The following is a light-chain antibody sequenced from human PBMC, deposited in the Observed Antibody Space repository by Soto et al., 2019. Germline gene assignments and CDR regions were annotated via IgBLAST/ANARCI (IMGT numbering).Light chain of an antibody. J-gene: IGKJ5*01. CDR1: QSISTK. CDR2: GAS. Sequence: EIVLTQSPATLSVSPGERAILSCRASQSISTKLAWYQQKPGRAPRLLIYGASTRATGIPARFSGSGSGTEFTLTINSLQAEDFAVYYCPEYNKWFSISFGQGTRLEIK. CDR3: PEYNKWFSIS. V-gene: IGKV3-15*01.